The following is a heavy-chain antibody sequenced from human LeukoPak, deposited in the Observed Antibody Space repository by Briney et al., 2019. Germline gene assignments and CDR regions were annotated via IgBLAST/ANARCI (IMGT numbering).Heavy chain of an antibody. J-gene: IGHJ4*02. Sequence: SETLSLTCTVSGGSISSSSYYWGWIRQPPGKGLEWIGSIYYSGSTYYNPSLKSRVTISVDTSKNQFSLKLSSVTAADTAVYYCARDHSDTPHFDYWGQGTLVTVSS. CDR2: IYYSGST. CDR3: ARDHSDTPHFDY. V-gene: IGHV4-39*07. CDR1: GGSISSSSYY. D-gene: IGHD2-15*01.